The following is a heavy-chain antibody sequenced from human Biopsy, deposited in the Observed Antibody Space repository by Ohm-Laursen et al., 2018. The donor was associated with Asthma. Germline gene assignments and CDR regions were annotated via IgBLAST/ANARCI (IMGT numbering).Heavy chain of an antibody. CDR1: GGYMRSGHYY. D-gene: IGHD6-13*01. V-gene: IGHV4-39*01. J-gene: IGHJ6*02. CDR2: IYYRGTT. CDR3: VRGSSSWHHGPFHYYYGLDV. Sequence: SHTLSLTCGLSSGSGGYMRSGHYYWGWIRQPPGKGLEWIGCIYYRGTTSYNPSLESRVTVSADTSKNQFSRKLTSVAAADTAVYYCVRGSSSWHHGPFHYYYGLDVWGQGTTATVSS.